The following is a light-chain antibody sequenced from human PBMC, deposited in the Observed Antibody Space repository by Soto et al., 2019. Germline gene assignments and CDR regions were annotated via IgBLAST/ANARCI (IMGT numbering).Light chain of an antibody. J-gene: IGLJ2*01. CDR2: GNS. Sequence: QLVLTQPPSVSGAPGQRVTISCTGSSSNIGAGYDVHWYQQLPGTAPKLLIYGNSNRPSGVPDRFSGSKSGTSASLAITGLQAEDEADYYCQYYDSSLSAVVFGGGTKVTVL. V-gene: IGLV1-40*01. CDR1: SSNIGAGYD. CDR3: QYYDSSLSAVV.